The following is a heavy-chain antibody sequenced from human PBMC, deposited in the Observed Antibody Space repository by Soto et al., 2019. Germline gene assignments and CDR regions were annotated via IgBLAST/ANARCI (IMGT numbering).Heavy chain of an antibody. J-gene: IGHJ4*02. CDR3: VKRIPNYPIDY. CDR2: ITSDGST. V-gene: IGHV3-23*01. Sequence: QSGGSLRLSCTGSGFTLSAYAMNWVRQAPGKGLEWVSAITSDGSTYHAGSVVGRFTASRDNSKNTVHLQMNSLEAEDTALYYCVKRIPNYPIDYWGQGTLVTVSS. D-gene: IGHD4-4*01. CDR1: GFTLSAYA.